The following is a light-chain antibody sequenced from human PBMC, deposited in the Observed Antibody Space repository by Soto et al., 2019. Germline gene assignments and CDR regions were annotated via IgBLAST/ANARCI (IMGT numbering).Light chain of an antibody. V-gene: IGKV3-11*01. CDR2: DAS. CDR3: QQHSCQWT. J-gene: IGKJ1*01. CDR1: RSVSSY. Sequence: TLSASPGEKATLSCRASRSVSSYLAWYQQKPGQAPRLLIYDASNRPTDIPARFSGSGSGTDFTLSISRLEAEDAAVSFRQQHSCQWTFGQGTKVDIK.